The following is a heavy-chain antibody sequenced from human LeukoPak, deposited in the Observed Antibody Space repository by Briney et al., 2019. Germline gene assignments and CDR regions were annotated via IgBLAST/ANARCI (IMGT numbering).Heavy chain of an antibody. CDR1: TFTLGTYW. Sequence: GGSLRLSCTSSTFTLGTYWMHWVRQVPGEGLVWVARMNADGSGTNYADSVKGRFTISRDNAKNTLYLQMNSLRAEDSAVYYCARGGSGYIFDFWGQGTLVTVSS. CDR2: MNADGSGT. D-gene: IGHD5-12*01. J-gene: IGHJ4*02. CDR3: ARGGSGYIFDF. V-gene: IGHV3-74*01.